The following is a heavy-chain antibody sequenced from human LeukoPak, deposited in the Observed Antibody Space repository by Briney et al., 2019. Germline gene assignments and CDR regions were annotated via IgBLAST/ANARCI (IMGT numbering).Heavy chain of an antibody. Sequence: GSVKVSCKASGYTFTSYDINWVRQATGQGLEWMGWMNPNSGNTGYAQKFQGRATMTRNTSISTAYMELSSLRSEDTAVYYCAREGGLESSLNSGPYYYYYGMDVWGQGTTVTVSS. CDR3: AREGGLESSLNSGPYYYYYGMDV. V-gene: IGHV1-8*01. CDR2: MNPNSGNT. J-gene: IGHJ6*02. CDR1: GYTFTSYD. D-gene: IGHD2-2*01.